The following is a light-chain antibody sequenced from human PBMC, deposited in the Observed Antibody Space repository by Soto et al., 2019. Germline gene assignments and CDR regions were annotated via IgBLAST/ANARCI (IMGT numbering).Light chain of an antibody. J-gene: IGLJ1*01. CDR3: AAWDDSLSGYV. V-gene: IGLV1-47*01. Sequence: QLVLTQPPSASGTPGQRVTISCSGSSSTIASNYVYWYQQLPGTAPKLLIYRNIQRTSGVPDRFSVSKSGTSASLAISGLRAEDEAEDDCAAWDDSLSGYVFGPGTKLTVL. CDR1: SSTIASNY. CDR2: RNI.